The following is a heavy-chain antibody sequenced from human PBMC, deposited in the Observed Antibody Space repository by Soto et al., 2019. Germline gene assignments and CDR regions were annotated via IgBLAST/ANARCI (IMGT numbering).Heavy chain of an antibody. Sequence: SETLSLTCTVYGGSFSGYYWSWIRQPPGKGLEWIGEINHSGSTNYNPSLKSRVTISVDTSKNQFSLKLSSVTAADTAVYYCARGKWFGEFGNWGQGTMVTVS. CDR1: GGSFSGYY. CDR3: ARGKWFGEFGN. D-gene: IGHD3-10*01. CDR2: INHSGST. V-gene: IGHV4-34*01. J-gene: IGHJ3*01.